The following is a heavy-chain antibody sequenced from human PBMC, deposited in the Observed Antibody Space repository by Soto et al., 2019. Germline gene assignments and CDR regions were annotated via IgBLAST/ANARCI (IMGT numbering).Heavy chain of an antibody. D-gene: IGHD3-3*01. CDR2: IYWNDDK. V-gene: IGHV2-5*01. CDR1: GFSLSTSGVG. CDR3: AHTRESTYYDFWSGYLIYFDY. Sequence: SGPTLVNPTQTLTLTCTFSGFSLSTSGVGVGWIRQPPGKALEWLALIYWNDDKRYSPSLKSRLTITKDTSKNQVVLTMTNMDPVDTATYYCAHTRESTYYDFWSGYLIYFDYWGQGTLVTVSS. J-gene: IGHJ4*02.